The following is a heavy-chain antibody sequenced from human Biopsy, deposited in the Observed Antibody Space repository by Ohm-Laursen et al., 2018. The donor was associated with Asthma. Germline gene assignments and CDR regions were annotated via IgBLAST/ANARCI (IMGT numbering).Heavy chain of an antibody. CDR2: INSDGSST. D-gene: IGHD4-17*01. Sequence: SLRLSCSASGFTFSSYWMHWVRQAPGKGPVWVSRINSDGSSTSYADSVKGRFTISRDNAKNTLYPQMNSLRAEDTAVYYCARVAYGDLTCFDPWGQGTLVTVSS. V-gene: IGHV3-74*01. CDR1: GFTFSSYW. CDR3: ARVAYGDLTCFDP. J-gene: IGHJ5*02.